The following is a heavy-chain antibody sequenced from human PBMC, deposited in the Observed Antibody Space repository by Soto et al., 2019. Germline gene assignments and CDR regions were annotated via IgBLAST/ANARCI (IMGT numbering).Heavy chain of an antibody. V-gene: IGHV3-21*01. D-gene: IGHD1-20*01. CDR3: ARVTGRDGYNVIDY. Sequence: EVQLVESGGGLVQPGGSLRLSCAASGFTFSSYSMNWVRQAPGKGLEWVSSISSSSSYIYYADSVKGRFTISRDNAKNSLYLQMNSLRAEDTAVYYCARVTGRDGYNVIDYWGQGTLVTVSS. CDR1: GFTFSSYS. J-gene: IGHJ4*02. CDR2: ISSSSSYI.